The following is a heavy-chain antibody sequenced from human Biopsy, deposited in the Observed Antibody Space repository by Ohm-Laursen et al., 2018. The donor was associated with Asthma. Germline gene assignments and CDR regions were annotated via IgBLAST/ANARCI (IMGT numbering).Heavy chain of an antibody. V-gene: IGHV3-7*01. J-gene: IGHJ1*01. CDR2: IKHDGSEK. Sequence: SLRLSCAPSGFTFGDYWMSWVRQVPGKGLEWVANIKHDGSEKNHVDSLKGRFTISRDNAKNSLYLQMNSLRAEDTAVYYCARTFHFWSPYHAEHSQLWGQGTLVTVSS. CDR3: ARTFHFWSPYHAEHSQL. D-gene: IGHD3-3*02. CDR1: GFTFGDYW.